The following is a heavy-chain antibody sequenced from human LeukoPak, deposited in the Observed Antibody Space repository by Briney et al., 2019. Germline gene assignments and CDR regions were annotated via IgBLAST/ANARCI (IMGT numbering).Heavy chain of an antibody. Sequence: PPGGSLRLSCAASGFTFSSYGMHWVRQAPGKGLEWVAFIRYDGSNKYYADSVKGRFTISRDNSKNTLYLQMNSLRAEDTAVYYCAKDRGYCSSTSCYNWFDPWGQGTLVTVSS. V-gene: IGHV3-30*02. CDR1: GFTFSSYG. CDR2: IRYDGSNK. D-gene: IGHD2-2*01. J-gene: IGHJ5*02. CDR3: AKDRGYCSSTSCYNWFDP.